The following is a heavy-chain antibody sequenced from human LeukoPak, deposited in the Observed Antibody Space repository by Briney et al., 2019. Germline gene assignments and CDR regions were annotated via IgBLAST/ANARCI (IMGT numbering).Heavy chain of an antibody. CDR1: GGSMYNYY. CDR2: IYSQSGST. Sequence: SETLSLTCTVSGGSMYNYYWTWIRQPPGKGLEWIGYIYSQSGSTNYNPSLKSRVTISVDTSKSQFSLKLSSVTAADTAVYYCAGGDNSGYYYDCWGQGILVTVSS. CDR3: AGGDNSGYYYDC. D-gene: IGHD3-22*01. J-gene: IGHJ4*02. V-gene: IGHV4-4*09.